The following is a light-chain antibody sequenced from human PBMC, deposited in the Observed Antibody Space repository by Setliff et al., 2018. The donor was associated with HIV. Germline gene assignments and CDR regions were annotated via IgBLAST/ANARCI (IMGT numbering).Light chain of an antibody. V-gene: IGLV2-8*01. CDR2: EVN. CDR3: SSYAGNDNFV. J-gene: IGLJ1*01. Sequence: SVLTQPASVSGSPGQSITISCTGTSSDVGGYKYVYWYQQHPGKAPKLLIYEVNKRPSGVPDRFSGSKSGNTASLTVSGLQAEDEGDYYCSSYAGNDNFVFGTGTKVTVL. CDR1: SSDVGGYKY.